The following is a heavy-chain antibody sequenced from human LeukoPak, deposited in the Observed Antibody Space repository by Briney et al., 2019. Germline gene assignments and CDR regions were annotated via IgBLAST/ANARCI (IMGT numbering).Heavy chain of an antibody. CDR3: ARAQSSTSRRYFDL. Sequence: ASVKVSCKASGYTFTSYDINWVRQATGQGLEWMGWMNPNSGNTGYAQKFQGRVTITRNTSISTAYMELSSLRSEDTAVYYCARAQSSTSRRYFDLWGRGTLVTVSS. CDR2: MNPNSGNT. V-gene: IGHV1-8*03. D-gene: IGHD2-2*01. CDR1: GYTFTSYD. J-gene: IGHJ2*01.